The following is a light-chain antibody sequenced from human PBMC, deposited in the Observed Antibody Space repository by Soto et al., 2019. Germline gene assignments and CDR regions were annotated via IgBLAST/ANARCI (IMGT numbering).Light chain of an antibody. CDR2: GAS. V-gene: IGKV3-20*01. CDR1: ETVASNY. J-gene: IGKJ1*01. Sequence: EIVLTQSPGTLSFSPGERATLSCRASETVASNYLAWYQHKPGQAPRILFFGASNRATGIPVRFRGSVSGADVTLTNSSVESEEFAVYSCHQYGSSPGRTFGQGAKV. CDR3: HQYGSSPGRT.